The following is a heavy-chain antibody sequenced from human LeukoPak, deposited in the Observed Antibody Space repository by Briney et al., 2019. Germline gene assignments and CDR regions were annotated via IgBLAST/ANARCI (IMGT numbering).Heavy chain of an antibody. J-gene: IGHJ6*02. D-gene: IGHD3-22*01. Sequence: GGSLRLSCAASGFTFSSYSMNWVRQAPGKGLEWVSSISSSSSYIYYADSVKGRFTISRDNAKNSLYLQMSSLRAEDTAVYYCATSLLRRPYYYGMDVWGQGTTVTVSS. V-gene: IGHV3-21*01. CDR1: GFTFSSYS. CDR2: ISSSSSYI. CDR3: ATSLLRRPYYYGMDV.